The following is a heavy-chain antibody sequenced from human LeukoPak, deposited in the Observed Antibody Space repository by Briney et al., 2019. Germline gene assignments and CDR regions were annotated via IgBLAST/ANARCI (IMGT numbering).Heavy chain of an antibody. CDR2: IYYSGIT. J-gene: IGHJ4*02. CDR1: GGSISGYY. V-gene: IGHV4-59*01. D-gene: IGHD5-12*01. Sequence: SETLSLTCTVSGGSISGYYWSWIRQPPGKGLEWIGYIYYSGITRYNPSLKSRVTMSVDTSKNQFSLKLSSVTAADTAVYYCASGGYSGYAFDYWGQGTLVTVSS. CDR3: ASGGYSGYAFDY.